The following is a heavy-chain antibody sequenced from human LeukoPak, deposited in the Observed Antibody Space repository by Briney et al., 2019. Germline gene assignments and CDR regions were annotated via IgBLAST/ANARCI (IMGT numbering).Heavy chain of an antibody. V-gene: IGHV4-59*01. CDR1: GGSISSYY. D-gene: IGHD1-14*01. CDR2: IYYSGST. Sequence: SSETLSLTCTVSGGSISSYYWSWIRQPPGKGLEWIGYIYYSGSTNYNPSLKSRVTISVDTSKNQFSLKLSSVTAADTAVYYCARSLQWATGAFDIWGQGTMVTVSS. CDR3: ARSLQWATGAFDI. J-gene: IGHJ3*02.